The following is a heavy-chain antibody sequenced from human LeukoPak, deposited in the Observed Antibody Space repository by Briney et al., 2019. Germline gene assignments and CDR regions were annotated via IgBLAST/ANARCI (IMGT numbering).Heavy chain of an antibody. D-gene: IGHD2-2*01. J-gene: IGHJ6*02. CDR1: GYIFPDYY. CDR3: ARDGGYCSSGAICYSRAEYYYYGMDV. CDR2: INPNSGGT. V-gene: IGHV1-2*06. Sequence: ASVKVSCEGSGYIFPDYYIYWVRQAPGQGLEWMGRINPNSGGTNYAQKFQGRATMTRDTSISTVYMELSRLRSDDTAIYYCARDGGYCSSGAICYSRAEYYYYGMDVWGQGTTVTVSS.